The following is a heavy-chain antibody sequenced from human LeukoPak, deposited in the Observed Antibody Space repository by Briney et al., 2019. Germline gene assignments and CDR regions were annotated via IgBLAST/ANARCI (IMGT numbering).Heavy chain of an antibody. CDR1: GFIFSNHE. J-gene: IGHJ6*02. CDR2: ISSSGTTI. V-gene: IGHV3-48*03. D-gene: IGHD2-21*01. Sequence: GGSLRLSCAASGFIFSNHEMNWVRQAPGKGLEWVSYISSSGTTIYHADSVKGRFTISRDNAKNSLYLQMNGLRAEDTAVYYCARDRGLTLFYYGMDVWGQGTTVTVSS. CDR3: ARDRGLTLFYYGMDV.